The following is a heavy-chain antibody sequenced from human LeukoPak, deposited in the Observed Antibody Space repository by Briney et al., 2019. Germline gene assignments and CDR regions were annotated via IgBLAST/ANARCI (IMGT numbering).Heavy chain of an antibody. CDR3: ARNTAMVF. CDR2: IRYDGSNK. CDR1: GFTFSSYG. Sequence: PGGSLRLSCAASGFTFSSYGMHWVRQAPGKGLEWVAFIRYDGSNKYYADSVKGRFTIFRDNSKNTLYLQMNSLRVEDTAVYYCARNTAMVFWGQGTLVTVSS. V-gene: IGHV3-30*02. J-gene: IGHJ4*02. D-gene: IGHD5-18*01.